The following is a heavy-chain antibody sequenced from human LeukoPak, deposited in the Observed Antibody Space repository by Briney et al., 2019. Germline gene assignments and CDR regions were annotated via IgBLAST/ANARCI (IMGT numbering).Heavy chain of an antibody. D-gene: IGHD6-6*01. V-gene: IGHV3-7*03. J-gene: IGHJ3*01. Sequence: GGSLRLSCAVSGFTYSGFWMSWSRQAPGKGLEWVASINSNGSEGYYADVVKGRFTISRDNAKNSLYLQINSLRAEDTAVYYCARSSYSSSSSVWGQGTMVTVSS. CDR1: GFTYSGFW. CDR2: INSNGSEG. CDR3: ARSSYSSSSSV.